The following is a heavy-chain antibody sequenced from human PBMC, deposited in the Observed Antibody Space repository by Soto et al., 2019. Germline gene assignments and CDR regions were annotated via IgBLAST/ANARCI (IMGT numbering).Heavy chain of an antibody. CDR3: ARGGRYYYDSSGYYFDY. D-gene: IGHD3-22*01. J-gene: IGHJ4*02. V-gene: IGHV3-48*02. CDR2: ISSSSSTI. CDR1: GFTFSSYS. Sequence: GGSLRLSCAASGFTFSSYSMNWVRQAPGKGLEWVSYISSSSSTIYYADSVKGRFTISRDNAKNSLYLQMNSLRDEDTAVYYCARGGRYYYDSSGYYFDYWGQGTLVTVSS.